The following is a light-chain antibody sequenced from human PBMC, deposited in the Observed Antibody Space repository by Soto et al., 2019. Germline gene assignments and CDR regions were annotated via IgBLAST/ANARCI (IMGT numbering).Light chain of an antibody. CDR2: EVT. Sequence: QSALAQPASVSGSPGQSITISCTGTSSDVGGYNYVSWYQQHPGKAPQLIIYEVTNRPSGVSNRFSASKSGNTASLTFSGLQAEDEADYYCCLYAVTFYVFGTGTKVTVL. CDR1: SSDVGGYNY. V-gene: IGLV2-14*01. J-gene: IGLJ1*01. CDR3: CLYAVTFYV.